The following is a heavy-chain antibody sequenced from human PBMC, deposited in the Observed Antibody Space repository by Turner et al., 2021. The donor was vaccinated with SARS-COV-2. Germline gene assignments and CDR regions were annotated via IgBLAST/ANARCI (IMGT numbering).Heavy chain of an antibody. Sequence: QLQLQVSGPGLVKPSETLSLTCPVPGGSISSTTSYWGWIRKPPGKGLECIGTSYYSGGTYYNPSLKSRVTIAVDTSKNQFTLKLNSVTAAYTSVYYCARHGPTSATKAFDPWGQGTLVTVSS. D-gene: IGHD1-26*01. CDR1: GGSISSTTSY. J-gene: IGHJ5*02. CDR3: ARHGPTSATKAFDP. CDR2: SYYSGGT. V-gene: IGHV4-39*01.